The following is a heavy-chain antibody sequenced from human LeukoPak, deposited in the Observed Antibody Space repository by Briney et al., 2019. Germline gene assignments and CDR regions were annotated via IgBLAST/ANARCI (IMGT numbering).Heavy chain of an antibody. CDR1: GFTIRSYA. CDR3: ARGAYSSSWLNFDY. J-gene: IGHJ4*02. D-gene: IGHD6-13*01. V-gene: IGHV3-30*04. Sequence: GRSLRLSCAASGFTIRSYAMHWVRQAPGKGLEWVAVIAYDGTNEYYADSVKGRFTISRDNSKNTLYLQMNSLRPEDTAVYYCARGAYSSSWLNFDYWGQGTLVTVSS. CDR2: IAYDGTNE.